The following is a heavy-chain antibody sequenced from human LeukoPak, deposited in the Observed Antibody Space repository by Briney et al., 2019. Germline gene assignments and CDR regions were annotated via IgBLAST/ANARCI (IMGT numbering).Heavy chain of an antibody. CDR1: GDSVSSNSAA. CDR3: ARDSSGWAPPNYYYYGMDV. CDR2: TYYRSKWYN. V-gene: IGHV6-1*01. J-gene: IGHJ6*02. D-gene: IGHD6-19*01. Sequence: SQTLSLTCAISGDSVSSNSAAWSWIRQSPSSGLEWLGRTYYRSKWYNDYAVSVKSRITINPDTSKNQFSLQLNSVTPEDTAVYYCARDSSGWAPPNYYYYGMDVWGQGTTVTVSS.